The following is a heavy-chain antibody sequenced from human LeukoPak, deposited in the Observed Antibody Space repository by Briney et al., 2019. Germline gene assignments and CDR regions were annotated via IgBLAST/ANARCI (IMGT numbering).Heavy chain of an antibody. J-gene: IGHJ4*02. CDR2: ISSSSSYI. V-gene: IGHV3-21*01. Sequence: GGSLRLSCAASGFTFSSYSMNWVRQAPGKGLEWVSSISSSSSYIYYADSVKGRFTISRDNAKSSLYLQMNSLRAEDTAVYYCARELSVAGRRGGYFDYWGQGTLVTVSS. D-gene: IGHD6-19*01. CDR3: ARELSVAGRRGGYFDY. CDR1: GFTFSSYS.